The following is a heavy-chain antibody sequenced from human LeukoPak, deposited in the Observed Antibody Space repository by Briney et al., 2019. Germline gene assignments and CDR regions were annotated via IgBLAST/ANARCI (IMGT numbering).Heavy chain of an antibody. CDR3: AKPGSSSWYLFDY. CDR1: GFTFSSYG. D-gene: IGHD6-13*01. J-gene: IGHJ4*02. Sequence: GGSLRLSCAASGFTFSSYGMHWVRQAPGKGLEWVAVISYDGSNKYYADSVKGRFTISRDNSKNTLYLQMNSLRAEDTAVYYCAKPGSSSWYLFDYWGQGTLVTISS. V-gene: IGHV3-30*18. CDR2: ISYDGSNK.